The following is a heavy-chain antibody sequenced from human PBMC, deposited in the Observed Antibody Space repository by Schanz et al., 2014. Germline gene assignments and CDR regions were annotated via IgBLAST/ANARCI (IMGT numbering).Heavy chain of an antibody. V-gene: IGHV3-48*01. CDR2: ISSSSSTR. D-gene: IGHD6-13*01. Sequence: EAQLLESGGGLVQPGGSLRLSCAASGFTFSSYSMNWVRQAPGKGLEWVSYISSSSSTRYYADSVKGRFTISRDNAKNSLFLQMNSLRAEDTAVYYCARDFLLEQLGYSHYYYAMDVWGQGTTVTVSS. J-gene: IGHJ6*02. CDR3: ARDFLLEQLGYSHYYYAMDV. CDR1: GFTFSSYS.